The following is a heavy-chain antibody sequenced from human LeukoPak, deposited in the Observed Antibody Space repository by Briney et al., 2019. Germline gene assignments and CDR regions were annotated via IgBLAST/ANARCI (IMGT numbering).Heavy chain of an antibody. D-gene: IGHD1-26*01. Sequence: GASVKVSCKASGYTFAGYYIHWVRQAPGQGLEWLGWINPNSTTTHYEQKFQGRVTMTRDTSISTAYMELSSLRSEDTAVYYCARFSGSYHADWFDPWGQGTLVTVSS. CDR2: INPNSTTT. CDR1: GYTFAGYY. V-gene: IGHV1-2*02. CDR3: ARFSGSYHADWFDP. J-gene: IGHJ5*02.